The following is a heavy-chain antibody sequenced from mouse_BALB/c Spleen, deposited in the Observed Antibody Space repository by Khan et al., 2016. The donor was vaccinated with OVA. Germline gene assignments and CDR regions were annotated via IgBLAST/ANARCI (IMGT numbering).Heavy chain of an antibody. CDR3: ARHNFGPFVY. D-gene: IGHD1-3*01. V-gene: IGHV5-9-3*01. CDR1: GFTFSSFA. Sequence: EVELVESGGGLVKPGGSLELSCAASGFTFSSFAMSWVRQTPEKRLEWVATINSDGTYTYYPDSVKGRFTISRDNAKNTLYLQMNSLRSEDTAMYYCARHNFGPFVYWGQGTLVTVSA. J-gene: IGHJ3*01. CDR2: INSDGTYT.